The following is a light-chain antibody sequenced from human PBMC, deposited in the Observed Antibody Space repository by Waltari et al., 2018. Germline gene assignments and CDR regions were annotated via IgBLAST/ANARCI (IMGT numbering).Light chain of an antibody. CDR2: GVT. CDR1: SSDVGGYNY. Sequence: QSALTQPASVSGSPGQSITISCTGTSSDVGGYNYASWYQQHPGKAPKLMIYGVTKRPSGVSTRFSGSKSGNSASLTISGLQAEDEADYYCSSFTSSSTLRVFGGGTKLTVL. J-gene: IGLJ3*02. V-gene: IGLV2-14*01. CDR3: SSFTSSSTLRV.